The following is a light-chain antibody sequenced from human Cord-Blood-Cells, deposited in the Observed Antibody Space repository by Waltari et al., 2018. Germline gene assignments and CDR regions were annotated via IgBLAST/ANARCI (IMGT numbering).Light chain of an antibody. V-gene: IGKV1-39*01. Sequence: DIQMTQSPSSLSASVGDRVTITCRASQSISSYLNWYQQKPGKAPKLLIYAASSLQSGVPSRCSGSGAGTDFTRTISSLQPEDFATYYCQRSYSTLYSFGQGTKLEIK. CDR2: AAS. CDR3: QRSYSTLYS. J-gene: IGKJ2*03. CDR1: QSISSY.